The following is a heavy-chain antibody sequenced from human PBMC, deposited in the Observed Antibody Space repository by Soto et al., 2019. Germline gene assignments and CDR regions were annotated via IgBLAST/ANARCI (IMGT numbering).Heavy chain of an antibody. V-gene: IGHV4-39*01. D-gene: IGHD3-22*01. CDR2: IFYSGTT. CDR1: GGSISSSGYY. J-gene: IGHJ6*02. Sequence: LSLTCTVSGGSISSSGYYWGWIRQSPGKGLEWIGTIFYSGTTYYNPSLESRITISQDTSNNQFSLKLTSVTAADTAVYYCARHYYDSSGYPAPYYHGMDVWGQGTTVTVS. CDR3: ARHYYDSSGYPAPYYHGMDV.